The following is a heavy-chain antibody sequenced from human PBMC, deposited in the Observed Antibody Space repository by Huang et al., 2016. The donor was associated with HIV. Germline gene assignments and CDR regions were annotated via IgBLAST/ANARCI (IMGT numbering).Heavy chain of an antibody. D-gene: IGHD3-3*01. V-gene: IGHV7-4-1*02. CDR1: GYTFTSYA. J-gene: IGHJ4*02. CDR3: ASSPREVFGVFDY. CDR2: INTNTGNP. Sequence: QVQLVQSGSELKQPGASVKVSCKASGYTFTSYAMNWVRQAPGQGLEWMGLINTNTGNPTYAHGFTGRFFFSLDTSVITAYLQISSLKAEDTAVYYCASSPREVFGVFDYWGQGTLVTVSS.